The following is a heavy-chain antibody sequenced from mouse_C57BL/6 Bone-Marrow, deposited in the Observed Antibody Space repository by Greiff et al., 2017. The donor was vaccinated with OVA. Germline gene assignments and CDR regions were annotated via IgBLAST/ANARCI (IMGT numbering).Heavy chain of an antibody. CDR2: ISDGGSYT. J-gene: IGHJ4*01. Sequence: EVMLVESGGGLVKPGGSLKLSCAASGFTFSSYAMSWVRQTPEKRLEWVATISDGGSYTYYPDNVKGRFTISRDNAKNNLYLQMSSLKSEDTAMYYCARPLSTIGGYWGQGTSVTVSS. V-gene: IGHV5-4*03. CDR1: GFTFSSYA. D-gene: IGHD2-14*01. CDR3: ARPLSTIGGY.